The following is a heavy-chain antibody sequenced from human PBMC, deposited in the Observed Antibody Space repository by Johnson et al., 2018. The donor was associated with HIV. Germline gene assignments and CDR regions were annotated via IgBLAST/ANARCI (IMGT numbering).Heavy chain of an antibody. CDR2: IYSGGST. CDR1: GFTVSSNY. D-gene: IGHD1-1*01. V-gene: IGHV3-66*01. CDR3: AGPRWGLDDAFGI. Sequence: VQLVESGGGLVQPGGSLRLSCAASGFTVSSNYMSWVRQAPGKGLEWVSVIYSGGSTYYADSVKGRFTISRDNSKNTLYLQMNSLRAEDTAVYYCAGPRWGLDDAFGIGGQGTMVTVSS. J-gene: IGHJ3*02.